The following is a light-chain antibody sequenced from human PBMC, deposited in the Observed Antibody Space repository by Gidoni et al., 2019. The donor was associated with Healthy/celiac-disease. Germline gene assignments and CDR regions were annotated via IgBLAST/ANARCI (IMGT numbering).Light chain of an antibody. Sequence: DIVMTQSPDSLAVSLGERATINCKSSQSVLYSSNNKNYLAWYQQKPGQPPKLLIYWASTRESGVPDRFSGSGSGTDFTLTISSLQAEDVAVYYCQQYYSTPSKFGQXTKLEIK. CDR2: WAS. CDR1: QSVLYSSNNKNY. V-gene: IGKV4-1*01. J-gene: IGKJ2*01. CDR3: QQYYSTPSK.